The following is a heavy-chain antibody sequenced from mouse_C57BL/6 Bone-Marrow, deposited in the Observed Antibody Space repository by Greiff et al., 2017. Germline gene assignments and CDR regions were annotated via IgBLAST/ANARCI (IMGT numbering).Heavy chain of an antibody. J-gene: IGHJ4*01. CDR2: IYPGSGST. CDR3: AVDYEDAMDY. V-gene: IGHV1-55*01. CDR1: GYTFTSYW. D-gene: IGHD2-4*01. Sequence: QVHVKQPGAELVKPGASVKMSCKASGYTFTSYWITWVKQRPGQGLEWIGDIYPGSGSTNYNEKFKSKATLTVDTSSSTAYMQLSSLTSEDSAVYYCAVDYEDAMDYWGQGTSVTVSS.